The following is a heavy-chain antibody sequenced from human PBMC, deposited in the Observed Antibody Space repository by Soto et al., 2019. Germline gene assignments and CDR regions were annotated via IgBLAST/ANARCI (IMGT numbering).Heavy chain of an antibody. CDR2: IYHSGST. Sequence: QVQLQESGPGLVKFSQTLSLTCTVSGGSIRTTRYYWSWIRQHPGKGLEWIAYIYHSGSTYYNPSLKSRVDMSVDTSSNQFSLSLSSVTAADTAVYYWARVTSEDRSTISGVVSGTMDVWGQGTTVTVSS. CDR1: GGSIRTTRYY. V-gene: IGHV4-31*03. J-gene: IGHJ6*02. D-gene: IGHD3-3*01. CDR3: ARVTSEDRSTISGVVSGTMDV.